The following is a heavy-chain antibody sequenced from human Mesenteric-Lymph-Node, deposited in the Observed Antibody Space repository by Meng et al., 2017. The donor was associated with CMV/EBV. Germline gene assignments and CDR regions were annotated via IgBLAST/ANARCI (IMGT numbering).Heavy chain of an antibody. V-gene: IGHV1-2*02. CDR3: ARDYCSSTSCYRENVAFDI. CDR2: INPNSGGT. Sequence: ASVKVSCKASGYTFTGYYIHYIRQAPGQGLEWMGWINPNSGGTSYAQKFQGRVTMTRDTSISTAYMELSSLRSEDTAVYYCARDYCSSTSCYRENVAFDIWGQGTMVTVSS. J-gene: IGHJ3*02. CDR1: GYTFTGYY. D-gene: IGHD2-2*01.